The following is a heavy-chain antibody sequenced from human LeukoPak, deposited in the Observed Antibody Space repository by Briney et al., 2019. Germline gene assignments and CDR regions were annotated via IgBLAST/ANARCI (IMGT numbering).Heavy chain of an antibody. J-gene: IGHJ3*02. Sequence: NPSETLSLTCTVSGGSISSGSYYWSWIRQPAGKGLEWIGRIYTSGSTNYNPSLKSRVTISVDTSKNQFSLKLSSVTAADTAVYYCARDTPCQHDAFDIWGQGTMVTVSS. D-gene: IGHD6-13*01. V-gene: IGHV4-61*02. CDR1: GGSISSGSYY. CDR2: IYTSGST. CDR3: ARDTPCQHDAFDI.